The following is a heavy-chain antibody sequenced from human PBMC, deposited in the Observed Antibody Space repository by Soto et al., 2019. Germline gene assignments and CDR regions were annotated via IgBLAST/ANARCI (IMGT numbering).Heavy chain of an antibody. CDR3: ARVLYYYGSDQNLHLDY. Sequence: GGSLRLSCAASGFTFSSYSMNWVRQAPGKGLEWVSSISSSSSYIYYADSVKGRFTISRDNAKNSLYLQMNSLRAEDTAVYYCARVLYYYGSDQNLHLDYWGQGTLVTVSS. J-gene: IGHJ4*02. CDR2: ISSSSSYI. D-gene: IGHD3-10*01. CDR1: GFTFSSYS. V-gene: IGHV3-21*01.